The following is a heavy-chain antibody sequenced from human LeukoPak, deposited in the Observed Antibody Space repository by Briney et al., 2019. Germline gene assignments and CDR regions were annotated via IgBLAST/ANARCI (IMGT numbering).Heavy chain of an antibody. D-gene: IGHD3-10*01. CDR2: ISSSSSTI. Sequence: GSLRLSCAASGFTVSSNYMSWVRQAPGKGLEWVSYISSSSSTIYYADSVKGRFTISRDNAKNSLYLQMNSLRAEDTAVYYCARDRSVARGRRAHDAFDIWGQGTMVTVSS. CDR1: GFTVSSNY. V-gene: IGHV3-48*04. J-gene: IGHJ3*02. CDR3: ARDRSVARGRRAHDAFDI.